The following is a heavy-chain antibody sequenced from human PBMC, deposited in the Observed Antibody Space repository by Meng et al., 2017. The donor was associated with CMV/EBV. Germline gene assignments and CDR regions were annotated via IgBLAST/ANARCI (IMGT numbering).Heavy chain of an antibody. CDR3: AKRGSGSPNNWFDP. V-gene: IGHV3-23*01. J-gene: IGHJ5*02. Sequence: GGSLRLSFAASGFTFSSYAMSWVRQAPGKGLEWVSAISGSGGSTYYADSVKGRFTISRDNSKNTLYLKMNSLRAEDTAVYYCAKRGSGSPNNWFDPWGQGTLVTVSS. D-gene: IGHD3-10*01. CDR1: GFTFSSYA. CDR2: ISGSGGST.